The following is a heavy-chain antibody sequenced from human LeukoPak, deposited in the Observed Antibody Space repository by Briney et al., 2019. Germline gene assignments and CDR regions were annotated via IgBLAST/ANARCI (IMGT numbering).Heavy chain of an antibody. Sequence: GMALRLSCAASGFSFSTYAMHWVRQAPGKGLDWVAMIWSDGSNQYYADSVKGRFTISRENSKNTLYLQMNSLRAEDMAVYYCATERDSSWTFDSWGQGTLVTVSS. J-gene: IGHJ4*02. CDR1: GFSFSTYA. D-gene: IGHD6-13*01. CDR3: ATERDSSWTFDS. V-gene: IGHV3-33*01. CDR2: IWSDGSNQ.